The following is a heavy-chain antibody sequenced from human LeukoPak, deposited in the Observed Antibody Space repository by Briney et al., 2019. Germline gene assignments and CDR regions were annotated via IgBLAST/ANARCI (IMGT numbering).Heavy chain of an antibody. CDR2: LDPEDGET. J-gene: IGHJ6*03. CDR1: GYTLTELS. Sequence: GASVKVSCKVSGYTLTELSMHWVRQAPGKGLEWMGGLDPEDGETIYAQKFQGRVTMTTDTSTSTAYMELRSLRSDDTAVYYCARGRLSSYYDFWSGYYSESGYYYYMDVWGKGTTVTVSS. D-gene: IGHD3-3*01. CDR3: ARGRLSSYYDFWSGYYSESGYYYYMDV. V-gene: IGHV1-24*01.